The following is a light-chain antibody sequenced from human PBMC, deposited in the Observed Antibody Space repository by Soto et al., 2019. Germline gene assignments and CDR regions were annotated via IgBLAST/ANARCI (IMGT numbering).Light chain of an antibody. CDR1: SSDVGGYNY. V-gene: IGLV2-14*01. J-gene: IGLJ1*01. Sequence: SALTQPASLSGSPGQSITISCTGTSSDVGGYNYVSWYRQHPGEAPKLMIYDVSNRPSGISNRFSGSKSGNTASLTISGLQAEHEADYYCSSYTSNSRWVFGTGTKVTVL. CDR3: SSYTSNSRWV. CDR2: DVS.